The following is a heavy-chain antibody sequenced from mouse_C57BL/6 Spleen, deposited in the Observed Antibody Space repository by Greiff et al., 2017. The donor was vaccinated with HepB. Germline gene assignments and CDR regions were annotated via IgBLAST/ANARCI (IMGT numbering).Heavy chain of an antibody. D-gene: IGHD4-1*01. V-gene: IGHV14-4*01. Sequence: VQLQQSGAELVRPGASVKLSCTASGFNIKDDYMHWVKQRPEQGLEWIGWIDPENGDTEYASKFQGKATITADTSSNTAYLQLSSLTSEDTAVYYCTTFGTRYYAMDYWGQGTSVTVSS. CDR1: GFNIKDDY. CDR2: IDPENGDT. J-gene: IGHJ4*01. CDR3: TTFGTRYYAMDY.